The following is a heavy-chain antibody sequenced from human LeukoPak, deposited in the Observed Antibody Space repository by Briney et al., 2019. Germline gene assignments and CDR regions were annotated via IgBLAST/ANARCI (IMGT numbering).Heavy chain of an antibody. Sequence: GGSLRLSCAASGFTVSSNYMSWVRQAPGKGLEWVSVIYSGGSTYYADSVKGRFIISRDDSKNTLYLQMNSLRAGDTAVYRCARAQDSTSSGSAVSDYWGQGTLVTVSS. V-gene: IGHV3-66*01. J-gene: IGHJ4*02. CDR1: GFTVSSNY. CDR3: ARAQDSTSSGSAVSDY. CDR2: IYSGGST. D-gene: IGHD6-6*01.